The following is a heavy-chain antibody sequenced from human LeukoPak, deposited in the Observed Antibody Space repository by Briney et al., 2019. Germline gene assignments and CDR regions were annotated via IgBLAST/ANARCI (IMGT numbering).Heavy chain of an antibody. V-gene: IGHV1-2*02. CDR3: ARDAYSSSSDYYYYMDV. J-gene: IGHJ6*03. CDR1: GYAFTGYY. Sequence: GASVKVSCKASGYAFTGYYMHWVRLAPGQGLEWMGWINPNSGGTNYAQKFQGRVTMTRDTSISTAYMELSRLRSDDTAVYYCARDAYSSSSDYYYYMDVWGKGTTVTVSS. CDR2: INPNSGGT. D-gene: IGHD6-13*01.